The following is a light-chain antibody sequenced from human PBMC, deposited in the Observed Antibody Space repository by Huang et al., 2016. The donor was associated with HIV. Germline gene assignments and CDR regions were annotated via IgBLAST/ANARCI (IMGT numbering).Light chain of an antibody. CDR1: QSVNSD. J-gene: IGKJ4*01. Sequence: EIEMTQSPVTLSVSPGQRATLSCRASQSVNSDLAWYQQKPGQAPRLLIYGASTRATGIPAKCNATGSGTEVSLSINNLQSDDFAVYYCQQYNDWPPLTFGGGTKVEI. CDR2: GAS. V-gene: IGKV3-15*01. CDR3: QQYNDWPPLT.